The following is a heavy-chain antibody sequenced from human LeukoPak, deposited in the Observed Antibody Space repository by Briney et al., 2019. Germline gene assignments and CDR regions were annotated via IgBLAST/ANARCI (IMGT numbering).Heavy chain of an antibody. J-gene: IGHJ4*02. CDR3: ARDGGRGGGDYNFDY. Sequence: SETLSLTCTVSGYSISSGYYWSWIRQPPGKGLEWIGYIYYSGSTNYNPSLKSRVTISVDTSKNQFSLKLSSVTAADTAVYYCARDGGRGGGDYNFDYWGQGTLVTVSS. V-gene: IGHV4-61*01. CDR1: GYSISSGYY. D-gene: IGHD2-21*01. CDR2: IYYSGST.